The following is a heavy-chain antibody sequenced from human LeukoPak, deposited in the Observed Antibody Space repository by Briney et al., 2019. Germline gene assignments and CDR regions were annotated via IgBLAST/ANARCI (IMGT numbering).Heavy chain of an antibody. J-gene: IGHJ6*03. V-gene: IGHV5-51*01. CDR2: IYPGDSDT. Sequence: GESMKISCKSSEYSFTSYWIGWVRQMPGKGLEWMGIIYPGDSDTRYSPSFQGQVTISADKSISTAYLQWSSLKASDTAMYYCARQTSSWYVHYYYYMYVWGKGTTATVSS. CDR1: EYSFTSYW. CDR3: ARQTSSWYVHYYYYMYV. D-gene: IGHD6-13*01.